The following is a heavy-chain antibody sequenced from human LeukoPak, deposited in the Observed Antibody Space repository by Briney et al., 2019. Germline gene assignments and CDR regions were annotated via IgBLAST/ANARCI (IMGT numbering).Heavy chain of an antibody. Sequence: PGGSLRLSCAASGFTFSSYSMNWVRQAPGKGLEWVSSISSSSSYIYYADSVKGRFTISRDNAKNSPYMQMNSLRAEDTAVYYCAREGDSSSYSWFAFDIWGQGTMVTVSS. V-gene: IGHV3-21*01. CDR1: GFTFSSYS. D-gene: IGHD6-13*01. CDR2: ISSSSSYI. CDR3: AREGDSSSYSWFAFDI. J-gene: IGHJ3*02.